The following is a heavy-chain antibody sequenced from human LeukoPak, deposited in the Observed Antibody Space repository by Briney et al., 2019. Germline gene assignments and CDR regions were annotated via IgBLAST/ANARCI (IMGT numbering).Heavy chain of an antibody. CDR3: AREGPFYGGNSDWFDP. V-gene: IGHV4-59*12. CDR1: GGSINNYF. Sequence: SETLSLTCTVSGGSINNYFWSWIRQPPGKGLECIAYIYYSDSTNYNPSLKSRVTVSVDTSKNQFSLKLSSVTAADTAVYYCAREGPFYGGNSDWFDPWGQGTLVTVSS. J-gene: IGHJ5*02. CDR2: IYYSDST. D-gene: IGHD4-23*01.